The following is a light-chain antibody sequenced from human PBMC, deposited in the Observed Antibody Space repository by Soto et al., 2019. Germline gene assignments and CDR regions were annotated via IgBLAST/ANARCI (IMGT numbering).Light chain of an antibody. CDR3: QQYDYWWT. V-gene: IGKV3-15*01. CDR1: QSVTSN. Sequence: EVAMTQSRGAVSVSPGARATLSCRASQSVTSNVAWYQHQPGQAPRLLIYRASARATGVPARFSGSGSGTELTLTISSLLSDDFVIYYCQQYDYWWTFGQGTKVDI. J-gene: IGKJ1*01. CDR2: RAS.